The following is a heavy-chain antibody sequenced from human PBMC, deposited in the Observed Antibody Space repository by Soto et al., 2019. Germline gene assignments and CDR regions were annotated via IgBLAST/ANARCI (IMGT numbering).Heavy chain of an antibody. V-gene: IGHV1-2*04. D-gene: IGHD4-17*01. J-gene: IGHJ4*02. CDR2: INPNSGGT. CDR1: GYTFTGYY. CDR3: ARASCGWKISPFNDYGIDY. Sequence: ASVKVPCKASGYTFTGYYMHWVRQAPGQGLEWMGWINPNSGGTNYAQKFQGWVTMTRDTSISTAYMELSRLRSDDTAVYYCARASCGWKISPFNDYGIDYWGQGALVTVSS.